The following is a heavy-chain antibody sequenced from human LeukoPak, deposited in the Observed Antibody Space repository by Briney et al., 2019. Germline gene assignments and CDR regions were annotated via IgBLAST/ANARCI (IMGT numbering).Heavy chain of an antibody. Sequence: SVKVSCKASGYTFTTYGMNWVRQAPGQGLEWMGGIIPIFGTANYAQKFQGRVTITTDESTSTAYMELSSLRSEDTAVYYCARDTDVDAFDIWGQGTMVTVSS. D-gene: IGHD4-17*01. CDR1: GYTFTTYG. V-gene: IGHV1-69*05. CDR3: ARDTDVDAFDI. CDR2: IIPIFGTA. J-gene: IGHJ3*02.